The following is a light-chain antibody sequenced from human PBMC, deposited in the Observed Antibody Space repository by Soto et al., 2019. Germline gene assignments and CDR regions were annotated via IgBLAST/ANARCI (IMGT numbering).Light chain of an antibody. V-gene: IGLV2-23*02. J-gene: IGLJ2*01. CDR1: SSDVGSHNF. CDR3: CSYAGTTTWV. CDR2: EVT. Sequence: QSALTQPASVSGSPGQSITISCTGTSSDVGSHNFVSWYQQRPGKAPKLMIFEVTKRPSGVSSLFSASKSGNTASLTISGVQAEDEADYYCCSYAGTTTWVFGGGTKLTVL.